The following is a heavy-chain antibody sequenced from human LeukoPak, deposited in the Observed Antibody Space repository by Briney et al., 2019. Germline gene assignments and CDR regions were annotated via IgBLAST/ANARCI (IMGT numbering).Heavy chain of an antibody. Sequence: GGSLRLSCTASEFTFNSYGTHWVRQAPGKGLEWVAFIRFDGSDEHYADSVKGRFTISRDNSKNTLYLQMNSLRAEATAVYYCAKDRRGSCNAGSCYCCDYWGRGALVTVSS. D-gene: IGHD2-15*01. CDR1: EFTFNSYG. V-gene: IGHV3-30*02. CDR3: AKDRRGSCNAGSCYCCDY. J-gene: IGHJ4*02. CDR2: IRFDGSDE.